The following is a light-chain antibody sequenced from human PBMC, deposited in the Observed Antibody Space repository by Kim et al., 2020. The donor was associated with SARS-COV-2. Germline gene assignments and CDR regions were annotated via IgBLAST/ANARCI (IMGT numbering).Light chain of an antibody. CDR2: GKD. CDR1: SLRTYY. Sequence: VAVGQTVRITCQGDSLRTYYATWYQQKPGQAPKVVIYGKDNRPSGVPDRFSGSSSGNTAYLTITGTQAGDEADYYCNSRDSNDYVVFGGGTKVTV. V-gene: IGLV3-19*01. CDR3: NSRDSNDYVV. J-gene: IGLJ2*01.